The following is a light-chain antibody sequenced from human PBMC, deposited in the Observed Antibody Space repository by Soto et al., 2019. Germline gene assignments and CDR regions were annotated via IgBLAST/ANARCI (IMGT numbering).Light chain of an antibody. CDR3: QQTNGFPFT. V-gene: IGKV1-12*01. CDR2: GAS. CDR1: QGIGSW. Sequence: DIPMTQSPSSSSASVVDRVIITCRASQGIGSWLGWYQQKPGKAPRLLIYGASSLQSGVPSRFSGSGSGTDFTLSISSLQPEDFATYYCQQTNGFPFTFGQGTRLEIK. J-gene: IGKJ5*01.